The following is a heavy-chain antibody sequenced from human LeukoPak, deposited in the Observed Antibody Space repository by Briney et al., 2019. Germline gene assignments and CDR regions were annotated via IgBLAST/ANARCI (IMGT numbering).Heavy chain of an antibody. J-gene: IGHJ4*02. CDR2: INSGSSTI. CDR3: ARARGDYYPIEDY. V-gene: IGHV3-48*02. Sequence: PGGSLRLSCAASGFTFSSYSMNWVRPAPGPGLDWISSINSGSSTIYYAHSVKGRFTISRDNAENSLYLQMNSLRDEDTAVYYCARARGDYYPIEDYWGQGTLVTVSS. CDR1: GFTFSSYS. D-gene: IGHD4-17*01.